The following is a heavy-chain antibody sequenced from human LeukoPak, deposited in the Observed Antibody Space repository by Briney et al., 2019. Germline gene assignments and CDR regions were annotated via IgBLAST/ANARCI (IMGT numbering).Heavy chain of an antibody. Sequence: PGGSLRLSCAASGFTFNVYSMNWFRQPPGKGPEGIPFISSSSVNIYYADSVKGRFTISRDNAKNSLYLQMNSLRDEDTAVYYCARDAEVLGLGWFDPWGQGTLVTVSS. D-gene: IGHD3-10*01. CDR2: ISSSSVNI. CDR3: ARDAEVLGLGWFDP. J-gene: IGHJ5*02. V-gene: IGHV3-48*02. CDR1: GFTFNVYS.